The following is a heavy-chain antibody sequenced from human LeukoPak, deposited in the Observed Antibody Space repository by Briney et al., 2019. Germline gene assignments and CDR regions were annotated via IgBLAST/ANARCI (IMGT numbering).Heavy chain of an antibody. D-gene: IGHD6-19*01. J-gene: IGHJ4*02. Sequence: GGSLRLSCAASGFTVSTTYMSWVRQAPGKGLEWVSVLYSGSTYYADSVKGRFTISRDNSQNTLYLQMNSLRAEDTAVYYCATDWYSSGYFDYWGQGTLVTVSS. CDR1: GFTVSTTY. CDR2: LYSGST. CDR3: ATDWYSSGYFDY. V-gene: IGHV3-53*01.